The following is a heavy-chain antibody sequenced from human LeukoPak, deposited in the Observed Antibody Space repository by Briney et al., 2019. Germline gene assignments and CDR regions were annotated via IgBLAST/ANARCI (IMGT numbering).Heavy chain of an antibody. J-gene: IGHJ6*02. V-gene: IGHV3-43*02. CDR3: AKDRGFGGNSVYHYYSMDV. D-gene: IGHD4-23*01. Sequence: GGPLRLSCAASGFLFHDYALNWFRKVPGKGLEWVSLISGDGSRTNYADSVKGRFNISRENSKNFLFLQMNSLRTDDSALYYCAKDRGFGGNSVYHYYSMDVWGQGTTVTVSS. CDR1: GFLFHDYA. CDR2: ISGDGSRT.